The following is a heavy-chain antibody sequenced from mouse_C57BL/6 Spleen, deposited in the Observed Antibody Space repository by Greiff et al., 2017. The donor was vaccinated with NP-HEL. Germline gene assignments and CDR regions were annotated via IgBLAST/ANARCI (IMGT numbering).Heavy chain of an antibody. V-gene: IGHV1-54*01. J-gene: IGHJ3*01. CDR3: ARGDSSGYVGDWFAY. D-gene: IGHD3-2*02. CDR2: INPGSGGT. CDR1: GYAFTNYL. Sequence: VQLQQSGAELVRPGTSVKVSCKASGYAFTNYLIEWVKQRPGQGLEWIGVINPGSGGTNYNEKFKGKATLTADKSSSTAYMQLSSLTSEDSAVYFCARGDSSGYVGDWFAYWGQGTLVTVSA.